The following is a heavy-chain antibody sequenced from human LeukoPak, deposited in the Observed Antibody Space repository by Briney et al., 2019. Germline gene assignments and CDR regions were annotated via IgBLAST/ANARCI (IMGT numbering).Heavy chain of an antibody. CDR2: ISSSGGST. V-gene: IGHV3-23*01. Sequence: PGGSLRLSCAASGFTFSSYAMSWVRQAPGKGLEWVLAISSSGGSTYSADSVKGRFTISRDNSNNPLYLQMNSLGAEDTAVYYCVVTKKGGPFDIWGQGTMVTVSS. D-gene: IGHD1-26*01. CDR3: VVTKKGGPFDI. CDR1: GFTFSSYA. J-gene: IGHJ3*02.